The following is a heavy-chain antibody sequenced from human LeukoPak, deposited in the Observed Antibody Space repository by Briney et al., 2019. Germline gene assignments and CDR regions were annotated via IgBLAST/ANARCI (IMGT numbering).Heavy chain of an antibody. D-gene: IGHD1-1*01. Sequence: SETLSLTCAVYGGSFSGYYWSWIRQPPGKGLERIGEINHSGSTNYNPSLKSRVTISVDTSKNQFSLKLSSVTAADTAVYYCARGRSSRYSHQGYYYYMDVWGKGTTVTVSS. CDR1: GGSFSGYY. V-gene: IGHV4-34*01. J-gene: IGHJ6*03. CDR2: INHSGST. CDR3: ARGRSSRYSHQGYYYYMDV.